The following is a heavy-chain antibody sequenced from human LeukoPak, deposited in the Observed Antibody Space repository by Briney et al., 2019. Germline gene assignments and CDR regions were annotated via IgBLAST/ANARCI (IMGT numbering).Heavy chain of an antibody. CDR3: ASLYCSSTSCYLFH. CDR2: IYYSGST. Sequence: SETLSLTCTVSGGSISSYYWSWIRQTPGKGLEWIGYIYYSGSTNYNPSLKSRVNVSVDTSKNQFSLKLSSVTAADTALYYCASLYCSSTSCYLFHWGQGTLVTVSS. D-gene: IGHD2-2*01. V-gene: IGHV4-59*08. J-gene: IGHJ4*02. CDR1: GGSISSYY.